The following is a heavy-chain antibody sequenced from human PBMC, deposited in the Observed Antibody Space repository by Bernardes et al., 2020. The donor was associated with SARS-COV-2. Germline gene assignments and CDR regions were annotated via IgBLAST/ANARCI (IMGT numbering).Heavy chain of an antibody. Sequence: GGSLRLSCAASGFSISRYGMHWVRQALGKGLERVAFMSHDGGNKYYADSVKGRFTISRDNSKNTLYLQMNSLRVEDTAVYYCAKDDIAYESYLEFWGQGTLVNGPS. CDR1: GFSISRYG. V-gene: IGHV3-30*18. D-gene: IGHD5-12*01. CDR3: AKDDIAYESYLEF. CDR2: MSHDGGNK. J-gene: IGHJ4*02.